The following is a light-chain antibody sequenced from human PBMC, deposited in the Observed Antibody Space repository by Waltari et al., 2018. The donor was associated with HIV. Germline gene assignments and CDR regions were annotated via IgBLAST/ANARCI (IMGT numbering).Light chain of an antibody. CDR3: CSYAGTQNFFL. CDR1: SGQIGKYNL. V-gene: IGLV2-23*02. J-gene: IGLJ1*01. Sequence: QSALTQEASVSGSLGLSITIPCNGTSGQIGKYNLVSWYQQHPGKAPKLLIYEVTKRPSGISSRFSGSKSDTTASLTISGLQAEDEADYFCCSYAGTQNFFLFGSGT. CDR2: EVT.